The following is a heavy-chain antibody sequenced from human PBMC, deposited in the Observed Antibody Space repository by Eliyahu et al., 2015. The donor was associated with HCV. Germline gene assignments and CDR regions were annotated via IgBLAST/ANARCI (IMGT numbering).Heavy chain of an antibody. J-gene: IGHJ4*02. Sequence: EVQLVESGGGLVQPGGSLRLSCAASGVTVSINYMTWVRQAPGKGLEWISIIYSGGNTYYTDSVKGRFTISRDGXTNTLFLQMNNLRAEDTATYYCASRRYCTSTTCFDFWGRGTAVTVSS. CDR3: ASRRYCTSTTCFDF. D-gene: IGHD2-2*01. V-gene: IGHV3-66*01. CDR2: IYSGGNT. CDR1: GVTVSINY.